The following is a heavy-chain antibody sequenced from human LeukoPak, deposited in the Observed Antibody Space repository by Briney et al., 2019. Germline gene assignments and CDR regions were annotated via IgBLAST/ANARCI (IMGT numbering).Heavy chain of an antibody. CDR1: GGSISSYY. CDR2: IYYSGST. V-gene: IGHV4-59*08. CDR3: ARLGGRSSWYLPNWFDP. J-gene: IGHJ5*02. D-gene: IGHD6-13*01. Sequence: SETLSLTCTVSGGSISSYYWSWIRQPPGKGLEWIGYIYYSGSTNYNPSLKSRVTVSVDTSKNQFSLKLSSVTAADTAVYYCARLGGRSSWYLPNWFDPWGQGTLVTVSS.